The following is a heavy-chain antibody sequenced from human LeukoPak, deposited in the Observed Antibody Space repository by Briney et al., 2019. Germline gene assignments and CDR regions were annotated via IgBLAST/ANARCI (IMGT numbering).Heavy chain of an antibody. CDR2: IWYEGSNK. Sequence: PGRSLRLSCAASGFTFSSYGMHWVRQAPGKGLEWVAVIWYEGSNKYYADSVKGRFTISRDNSKNTLYLQMNSLRAEDTAVYYCASTVVTPDAFDVWGQGTMVTVSS. CDR1: GFTFSSYG. D-gene: IGHD4-23*01. CDR3: ASTVVTPDAFDV. V-gene: IGHV3-33*01. J-gene: IGHJ3*01.